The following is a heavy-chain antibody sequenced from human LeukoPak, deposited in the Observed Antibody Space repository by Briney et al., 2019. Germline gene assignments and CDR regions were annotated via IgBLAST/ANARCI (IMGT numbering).Heavy chain of an antibody. V-gene: IGHV3-23*01. J-gene: IGHJ6*03. D-gene: IGHD3-10*01. CDR3: AKDLGDYGSGSYYNYYYYYMDV. CDR1: GFTFSSYA. CDR2: ISGSGGST. Sequence: GGSLRLSCAASGFTFSSYAMSWVRQAPGKGLEWVLAISGSGGSTYYADSVKGRFTISRDNSKNTLYLQMNSLRAEDTAVYYCAKDLGDYGSGSYYNYYYYYMDVWGKGTTVTVSS.